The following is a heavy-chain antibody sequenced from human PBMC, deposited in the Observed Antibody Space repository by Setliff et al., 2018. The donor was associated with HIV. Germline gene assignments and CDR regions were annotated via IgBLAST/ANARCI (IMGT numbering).Heavy chain of an antibody. J-gene: IGHJ4*02. V-gene: IGHV4-39*01. CDR2: IYHSATT. CDR3: ARQNSGYAPGPFDY. CDR1: GGSVGSGSYY. D-gene: IGHD5-12*01. Sequence: SETLSLTCIVSGGSVGSGSYYWGWIRQPPGKGREWLGSIYHSATTYYNPSRWGRVTISIDTSKNQFSLNLSSVTAADTAVYYCARQNSGYAPGPFDYWGQGILVTVSS.